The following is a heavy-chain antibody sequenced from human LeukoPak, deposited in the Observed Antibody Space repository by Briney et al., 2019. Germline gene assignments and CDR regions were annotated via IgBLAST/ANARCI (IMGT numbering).Heavy chain of an antibody. V-gene: IGHV4-31*03. CDR2: IYYSGST. CDR1: GGSISSGDYY. J-gene: IGHJ4*02. D-gene: IGHD4-17*01. Sequence: PSETLSLTCTVSGGSISSGDYYWSWTRQHPGKGLEWIGYIYYSGSTHHNPSLKSRVTISVDTSKNQFSLKLNSVTAADTAVYYCATYGDYRSFDYWGQGTLVTVSS. CDR3: ATYGDYRSFDY.